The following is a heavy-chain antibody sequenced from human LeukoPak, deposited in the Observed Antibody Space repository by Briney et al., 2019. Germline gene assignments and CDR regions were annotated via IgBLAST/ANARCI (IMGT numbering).Heavy chain of an antibody. Sequence: PGGSLRLSCAACGFTFDDYGMNWVRPAPGKGRERVPGINWNGGSTGYADSVKDRFIISRDNAKNSLYLQINSLTAEDTALYYCARGVAVREVLHAFAIWGQGTMVTVSS. J-gene: IGHJ3*02. V-gene: IGHV3-20*04. CDR1: GFTFDDYG. CDR3: ARGVAVREVLHAFAI. CDR2: INWNGGST. D-gene: IGHD6-19*01.